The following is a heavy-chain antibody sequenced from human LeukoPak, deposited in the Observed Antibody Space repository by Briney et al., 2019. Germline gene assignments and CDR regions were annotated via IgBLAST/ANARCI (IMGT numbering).Heavy chain of an antibody. J-gene: IGHJ4*02. Sequence: SETLSLTCTVSGGSISSYYWSWIRQPPGKGLEWIGYIYYSGSTNYNPSLKSRVTISVDTSKNQFSLKLSSVTAADTVVYYCARGARYSYGYVDYWGQGTLVTVSS. V-gene: IGHV4-59*12. D-gene: IGHD5-18*01. CDR2: IYYSGST. CDR1: GGSISSYY. CDR3: ARGARYSYGYVDY.